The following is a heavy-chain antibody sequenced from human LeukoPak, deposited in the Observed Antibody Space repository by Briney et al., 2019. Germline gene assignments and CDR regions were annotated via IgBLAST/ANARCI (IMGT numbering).Heavy chain of an antibody. CDR2: IIPIFGTA. CDR1: GGTFSSYA. D-gene: IGHD2-2*01. J-gene: IGHJ4*02. V-gene: IGHV1-69*05. Sequence: ASVKVSCKASGGTFSSYAISWVRQAPGQGLEWMGGIIPIFGTANYAQKFQGRVTITTDESTSTAYMELSSLRSEDTAVYYCARGVPNCSSTSCYRYYFDYWGQGTLVTVSS. CDR3: ARGVPNCSSTSCYRYYFDY.